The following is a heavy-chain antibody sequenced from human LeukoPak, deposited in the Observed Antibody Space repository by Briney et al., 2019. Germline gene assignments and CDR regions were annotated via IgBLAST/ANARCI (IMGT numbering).Heavy chain of an antibody. D-gene: IGHD6-19*01. Sequence: TFSSYSMSWIRQPPGKGLEWIGSIYYSGSTYYNPSLKSRVTISVDTSKNQFSLKLSSVTAADTAVYYCARGRRVAGTVDYWGQGTLVTVSS. CDR1: TFSSYS. J-gene: IGHJ4*02. CDR3: ARGRRVAGTVDY. V-gene: IGHV4-39*07. CDR2: IYYSGST.